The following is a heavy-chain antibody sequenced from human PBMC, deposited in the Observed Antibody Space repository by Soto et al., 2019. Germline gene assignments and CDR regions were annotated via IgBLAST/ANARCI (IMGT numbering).Heavy chain of an antibody. J-gene: IGHJ4*02. V-gene: IGHV3-23*01. CDR2: ISGSGGST. D-gene: IGHD3-22*01. CDR1: GFTFSSYA. CDR3: AKDIGAITMIVVVIPKYFDY. Sequence: GSLRLSCAASGFTFSSYAMSWVRQAPGKGLEWVSAISGSGGSTYYADSVKGRFTISRDNSKNTLYLQMNSLRAEDTAVYYCAKDIGAITMIVVVIPKYFDYWGQGTLVTVSS.